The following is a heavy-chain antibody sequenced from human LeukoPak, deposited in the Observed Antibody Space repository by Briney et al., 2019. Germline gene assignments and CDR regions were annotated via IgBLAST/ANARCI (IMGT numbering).Heavy chain of an antibody. J-gene: IGHJ6*03. V-gene: IGHV4-61*02. D-gene: IGHD3-16*01. CDR3: ARALREDYYYYMDV. CDR1: GGSISSGSYY. CDR2: IYTSGST. Sequence: SETLSLTCTVSGGSISSGSYYWSWIRQPAGKGLEWIGRIYTSGSTNYNPSLKSRVTISVDTSKNQFSLKLSSVTAADTAVYYCARALREDYYYYMDVWGKGTTVTISS.